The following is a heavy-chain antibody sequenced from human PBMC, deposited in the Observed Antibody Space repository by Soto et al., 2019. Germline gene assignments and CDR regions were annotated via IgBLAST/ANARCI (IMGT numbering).Heavy chain of an antibody. D-gene: IGHD5-12*01. CDR3: ARVAADIASWLDP. Sequence: QGQLQESGPGLVKPSETLSLTCTVSGDSISTYNWGWIRQPPGKGLEWIGCIYYSGVTNYNPSLKSRVTISVDTPKNQLSLKLNSVTAADTVVYYCARVAADIASWLDPWGQGTLVTVSS. CDR1: GDSISTYN. CDR2: IYYSGVT. V-gene: IGHV4-59*01. J-gene: IGHJ5*02.